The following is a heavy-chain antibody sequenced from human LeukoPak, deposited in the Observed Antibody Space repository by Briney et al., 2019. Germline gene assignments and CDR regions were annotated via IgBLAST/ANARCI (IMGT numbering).Heavy chain of an antibody. CDR3: ARGRSVAAGTTTISPFDY. D-gene: IGHD6-13*01. CDR1: GFTFSSYG. J-gene: IGHJ4*02. Sequence: GRSLRLSCAASGFTFSSYGMHWVRQAPGKGLEWVAVIWYDGSNKYYADSVKGRFTISRDNSKNTLYLQMNSLRAEDTAVYYCARGRSVAAGTTTISPFDYWGQGTLVTVSS. V-gene: IGHV3-33*01. CDR2: IWYDGSNK.